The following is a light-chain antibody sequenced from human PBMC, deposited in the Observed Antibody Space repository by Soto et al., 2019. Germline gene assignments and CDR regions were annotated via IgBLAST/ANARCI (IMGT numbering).Light chain of an antibody. V-gene: IGKV3-20*01. CDR1: QSVSSSY. J-gene: IGKJ4*01. CDR3: QQYGSSPGVT. CDR2: GAS. Sequence: EILLTQSPGTLSLSPGERATLSCRASQSVSSSYLAWYQQKPGQAPRLLIYGASSRATGIPDRFSGSGSGTDFTLTISRLEPEDFAVYYCQQYGSSPGVTFGGGTKVDSK.